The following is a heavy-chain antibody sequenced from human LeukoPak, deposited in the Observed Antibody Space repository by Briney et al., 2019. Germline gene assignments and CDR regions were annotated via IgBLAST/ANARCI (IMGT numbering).Heavy chain of an antibody. J-gene: IGHJ5*02. CDR3: ARHGGDDDWFDP. CDR2: IYYSGST. D-gene: IGHD3-16*01. CDR1: GGSIRSYY. V-gene: IGHV4-59*08. Sequence: SETLSLTCTVSGGSIRSYYWSWIRQPPGKGLEWIGYIYYSGSTNYNPSLKSRVTISVDTSKNQFSLKLSSVAAADTAVYYCARHGGDDDWFDPWGQGTLVTVSS.